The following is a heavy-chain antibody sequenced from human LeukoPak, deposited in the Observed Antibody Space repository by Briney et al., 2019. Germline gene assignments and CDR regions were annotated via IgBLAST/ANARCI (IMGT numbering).Heavy chain of an antibody. CDR2: IKQDGSKK. Sequence: PGGSLRLSCVASGSPFSSYWMTWVRQAPGKGLEWVANIKQDGSKKSYVDSVKGRFTISRDNAKNSLYLQMNSLRAEDTAVYYCAREGAAAGIEYWGQGTLVTVSS. V-gene: IGHV3-7*01. J-gene: IGHJ4*02. CDR3: AREGAAAGIEY. CDR1: GSPFSSYW. D-gene: IGHD6-13*01.